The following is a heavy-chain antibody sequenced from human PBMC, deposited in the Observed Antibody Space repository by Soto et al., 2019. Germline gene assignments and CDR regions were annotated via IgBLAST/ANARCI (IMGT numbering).Heavy chain of an antibody. Sequence: QGQLVQSGAEVKKPGSSVKVSCKASGGTFSSYAISWVRQAPGQGLEWMGGIIPIFGTANYAQKFQGRVTITADESTSTAYMELSSLRSEDTAVYYCARGGDIVVVVAATGFDYWGQGTLVTVSS. V-gene: IGHV1-69*12. J-gene: IGHJ4*02. CDR2: IIPIFGTA. CDR1: GGTFSSYA. CDR3: ARGGDIVVVVAATGFDY. D-gene: IGHD2-15*01.